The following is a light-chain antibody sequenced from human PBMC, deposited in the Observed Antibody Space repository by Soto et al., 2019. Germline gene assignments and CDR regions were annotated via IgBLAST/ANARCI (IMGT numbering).Light chain of an antibody. CDR3: QQYNNWPPNT. J-gene: IGKJ4*01. V-gene: IGKV3-15*01. CDR2: GAS. Sequence: EIVMTQSPATLSVSPGERATLSCRASQSVSSNLAWYQQKPGQAPRLLIYGASTSATGIPARFSGSGSGTEFTLTISSLPSEDFAVYYWQQYNNWPPNTFGGGTKVEIK. CDR1: QSVSSN.